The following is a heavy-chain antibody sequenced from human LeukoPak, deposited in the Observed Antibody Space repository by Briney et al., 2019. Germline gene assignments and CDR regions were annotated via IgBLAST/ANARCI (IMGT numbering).Heavy chain of an antibody. CDR1: GGSISSSSYY. V-gene: IGHV4-39*02. CDR3: ARGLWRERRGLVRGGPEALDI. CDR2: IYYSGNT. J-gene: IGHJ3*02. Sequence: SETLSLTCTVSGGSISSSSYYWGWIRQPPGEGLEWIGSIYYSGNTYYTPSLKSRVKMSVDTSKNHFSLKLTSVTAADAAVYYCARGLWRERRGLVRGGPEALDIWGQGTMVTVSS. D-gene: IGHD3-10*01.